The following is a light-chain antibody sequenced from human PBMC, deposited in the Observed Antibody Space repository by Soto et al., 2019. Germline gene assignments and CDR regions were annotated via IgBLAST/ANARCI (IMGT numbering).Light chain of an antibody. CDR1: QGISNW. J-gene: IGKJ2*01. CDR3: QQANSFPYT. CDR2: AAS. Sequence: DIQMTQSPSSVSASVGDRVTITCRASQGISNWLAWYQQKPGKAPKLLIYAASSSQSGVPSRFSGSGSGTYFTLTISSLQPEDFATYYCQQANSFPYTFGQGTKLEIK. V-gene: IGKV1-12*01.